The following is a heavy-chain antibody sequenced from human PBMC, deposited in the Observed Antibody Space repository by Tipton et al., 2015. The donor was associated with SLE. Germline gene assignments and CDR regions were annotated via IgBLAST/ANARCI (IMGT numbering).Heavy chain of an antibody. CDR3: ARKSQLWSSYYYYYYMDV. Sequence: TLSLTCAVSGGSFSGYYWSWIRQPPGEGLEWFGEIIHSGSTNYNPSLKSRVTISVDTSKNEFSLNLSSVTAADTAVYFCARKSQLWSSYYYYYYMDVWGTGTTVTVSS. J-gene: IGHJ6*03. CDR2: IIHSGST. D-gene: IGHD5-18*01. V-gene: IGHV4-34*12. CDR1: GGSFSGYY.